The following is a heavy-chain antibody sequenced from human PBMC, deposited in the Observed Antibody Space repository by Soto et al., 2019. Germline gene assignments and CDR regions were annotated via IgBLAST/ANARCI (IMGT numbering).Heavy chain of an antibody. J-gene: IGHJ4*01. CDR3: ARPRTVAAKKGYDY. CDR2: TTPPFGTT. Sequence: SVKVSCKASGGTLSRYPIAWVGQSPGYGLQWMGQTTPPFGTTSHAQNFRGRITITADQSKSKDDMALSRRRSDDTAVYYCARPRTVAAKKGYDYWG. V-gene: IGHV1-69*13. CDR1: GGTLSRYP. D-gene: IGHD6-25*01.